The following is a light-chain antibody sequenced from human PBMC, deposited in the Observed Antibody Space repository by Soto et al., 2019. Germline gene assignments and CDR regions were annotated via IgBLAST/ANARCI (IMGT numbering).Light chain of an antibody. Sequence: ETVLTQSPATLSLSPGETATLSCRASESVDIYLAWYQQKPGQAPRLLIYHASNRATGIPARFSGSGSGTDFTLTIISLEPEDSAVYYCQQRRNWPPLTFGGGTRVEI. J-gene: IGKJ4*01. CDR3: QQRRNWPPLT. V-gene: IGKV3-11*01. CDR2: HAS. CDR1: ESVDIY.